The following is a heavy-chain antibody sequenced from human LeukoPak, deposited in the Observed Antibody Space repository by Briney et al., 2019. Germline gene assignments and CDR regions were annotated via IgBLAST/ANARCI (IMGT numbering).Heavy chain of an antibody. CDR3: ARDSRVLYYYYYGMDV. J-gene: IGHJ6*02. V-gene: IGHV3-48*03. CDR1: GFTFSSYE. Sequence: GGSLGLSCAASGFTFSSYEMNWVRQAPGKGLEWVSYISSSGSTIYYADSVKGRFTISRDNAKNSLYLQMNSLRAEDTAVYYCARDSRVLYYYYYGMDVWGQGTTVTVSS. D-gene: IGHD6-6*01. CDR2: ISSSGSTI.